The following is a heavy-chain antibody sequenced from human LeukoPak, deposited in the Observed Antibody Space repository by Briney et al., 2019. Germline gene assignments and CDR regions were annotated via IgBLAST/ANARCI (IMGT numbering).Heavy chain of an antibody. J-gene: IGHJ4*02. V-gene: IGHV4-61*01. D-gene: IGHD3-22*01. CDR1: GGSISSSSYY. CDR2: IYYSGST. Sequence: SETLSLTCTVSGGSISSSSYYWSWIRQPPGKGLEWIGYIYYSGSTNYNPSLKSRVTISVDTSKNQFSLKLSSVTAADTAVYXXXXSPSLYDSSGYYDYWGQGTLVTVSS. CDR3: XXSPSLYDSSGYYDY.